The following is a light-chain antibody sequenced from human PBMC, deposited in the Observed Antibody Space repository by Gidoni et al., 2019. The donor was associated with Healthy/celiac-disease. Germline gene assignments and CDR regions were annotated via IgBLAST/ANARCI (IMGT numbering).Light chain of an antibody. V-gene: IGKV3-20*01. CDR1: QSVSSSY. Sequence: ELVLTQSPGTLSLSPGERATLSCRASQSVSSSYLAWYQQKPGQAPRLLIYGASSRATGIPDRFSGSGSGTDFTLTISRLEPEDCAVYYCQQDGSSLFTFXPXTKVDIK. CDR2: GAS. J-gene: IGKJ3*01. CDR3: QQDGSSLFT.